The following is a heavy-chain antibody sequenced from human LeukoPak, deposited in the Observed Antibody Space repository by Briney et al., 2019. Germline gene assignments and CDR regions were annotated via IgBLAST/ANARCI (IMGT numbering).Heavy chain of an antibody. Sequence: ASVKVSCKAPGNTFAGHNIHWMRQAPGQGLELMGWINPDRGGTDYARQFQGRVTMTSDTSIRAAYMELSSLVSEDSAVYFCAISIQAAAIPAFDYWGQGALVTVSS. CDR2: INPDRGGT. CDR3: AISIQAAAIPAFDY. J-gene: IGHJ4*02. CDR1: GNTFAGHN. D-gene: IGHD6-25*01. V-gene: IGHV1-2*02.